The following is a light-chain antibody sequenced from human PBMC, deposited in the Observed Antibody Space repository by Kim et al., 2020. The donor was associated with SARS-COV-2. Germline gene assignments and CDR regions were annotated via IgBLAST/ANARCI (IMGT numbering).Light chain of an antibody. CDR1: NLGSKS. J-gene: IGLJ3*02. CDR3: QVWDRTSDHRV. Sequence: SYELNQPPSVSVAPGKTARITCGGNNLGSKSVHWYQQKPGRAPLLVIYYDSDRPSGIPERFSGSNSGNPATLTISRVEAGDEADYYCQVWDRTSDHRVFGGGPQLTVL. CDR2: YDS. V-gene: IGLV3-21*04.